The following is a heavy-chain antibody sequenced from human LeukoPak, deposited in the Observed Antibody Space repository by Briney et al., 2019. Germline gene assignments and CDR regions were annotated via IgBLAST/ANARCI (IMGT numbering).Heavy chain of an antibody. J-gene: IGHJ5*02. CDR3: ARISTSWSDP. Sequence: ASVKVSCKASGYTFTSNALTWVRQAPGQGLEWMGWSSTYNANTRYAQMFQGRVTMTIDTSTSTAYMELRNLSSDDTAVYYCARISTSWSDPWGQGTLVIVSS. V-gene: IGHV1-18*01. D-gene: IGHD3-3*02. CDR2: SSTYNANT. CDR1: GYTFTSNA.